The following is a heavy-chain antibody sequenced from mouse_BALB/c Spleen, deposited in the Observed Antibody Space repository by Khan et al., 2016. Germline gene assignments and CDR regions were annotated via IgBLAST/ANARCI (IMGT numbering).Heavy chain of an antibody. D-gene: IGHD2-1*01. V-gene: IGHV5-12-1*01. J-gene: IGHJ4*01. CDR3: ARQRYGNYYYYAMDY. CDR2: ISSGGGST. CDR1: GFAFSSYD. Sequence: EVELVESGGGLVKPGGSLKLSCAASGFAFSSYDMSWVRQTPEKRLEWVAYISSGGGSTYYPDTVKGRFTISRDNAKNTLYLQMSSLKSEDTAFYYCARQRYGNYYYYAMDYWGQGTSVTVSS.